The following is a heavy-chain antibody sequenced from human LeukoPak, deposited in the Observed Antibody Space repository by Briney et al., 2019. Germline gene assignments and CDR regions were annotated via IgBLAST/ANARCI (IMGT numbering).Heavy chain of an antibody. Sequence: GSLRLSCAASGFTFSSYAMHWVRQAPGKGLEWVAVISYDGSNKYYADSVKGRFTISRDNSKNTLYLQMNSLRAEDTAVYYCARGGSSWYNWFDPWGQGTLVTVSS. D-gene: IGHD6-13*01. CDR3: ARGGSSWYNWFDP. CDR2: ISYDGSNK. CDR1: GFTFSSYA. J-gene: IGHJ5*02. V-gene: IGHV3-30-3*01.